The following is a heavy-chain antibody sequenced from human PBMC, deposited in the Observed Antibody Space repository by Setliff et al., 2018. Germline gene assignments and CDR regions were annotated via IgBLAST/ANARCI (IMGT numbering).Heavy chain of an antibody. Sequence: ASVKVSCKASGYTFTSYGISWVRQAPGQGLEWMGWISAYNGNANHAQKLQGRLTMTTDTSTSTAYMELRSLRSDDTAVYYCARSPPTVVVTAIQAIFDYWGQGTLVTVSS. V-gene: IGHV1-18*01. D-gene: IGHD2-21*02. CDR2: ISAYNGNA. J-gene: IGHJ4*02. CDR3: ARSPPTVVVTAIQAIFDY. CDR1: GYTFTSYG.